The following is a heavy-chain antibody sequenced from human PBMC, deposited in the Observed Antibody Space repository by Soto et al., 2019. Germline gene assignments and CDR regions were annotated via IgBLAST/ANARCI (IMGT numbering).Heavy chain of an antibody. V-gene: IGHV3-23*01. CDR2: ISGSGGST. CDR1: GFTFSSYA. D-gene: IGHD3-3*01. CDR3: AKGSGEYYDFWSGYGDYYYYMDV. Sequence: EVQLLESGGGLVQPGGSLRLSCAASGFTFSSYAMSWVRQAPGKGLEWVSAISGSGGSTYYADSVKGRFTISRDNSKNTLYLQMNSLRAEDTAVYYCAKGSGEYYDFWSGYGDYYYYMDVWGKGTTVTVSS. J-gene: IGHJ6*03.